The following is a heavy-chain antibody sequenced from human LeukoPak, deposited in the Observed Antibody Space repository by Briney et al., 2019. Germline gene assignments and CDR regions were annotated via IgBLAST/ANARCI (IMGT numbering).Heavy chain of an antibody. D-gene: IGHD1-26*01. CDR3: VRSGCYYVGLYFDC. CDR2: IKQDGSEK. J-gene: IGHJ4*02. CDR1: GFTFSSYW. V-gene: IGHV3-7*01. Sequence: PGRSLRLSCAASGFTFSSYWMSWVRQAPGKGLGWVANIKQDGSEKYYVDSVKGRFTISRDHAKNSLYLQMNSLRAEDTAVYYCVRSGCYYVGLYFDCWGQGTLVTVSS.